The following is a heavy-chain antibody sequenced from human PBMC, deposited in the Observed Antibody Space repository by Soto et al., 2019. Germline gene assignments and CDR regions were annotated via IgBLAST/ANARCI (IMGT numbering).Heavy chain of an antibody. D-gene: IGHD3-22*01. CDR3: AGTHFDTSGYYPSALEY. J-gene: IGHJ4*02. CDR2: IIPFFGTA. CDR1: GGTFNSYV. V-gene: IGHV1-69*01. Sequence: QVQLVQSGAEVKKPGSSVKVSCKASGGTFNSYVINWVRQAPGQGLEWMGGIIPFFGTAEDAQKFQGRVTITADEAASTAYMELSSLKPGDTAVYYCAGTHFDTSGYYPSALEYWGQGTQVSVSS.